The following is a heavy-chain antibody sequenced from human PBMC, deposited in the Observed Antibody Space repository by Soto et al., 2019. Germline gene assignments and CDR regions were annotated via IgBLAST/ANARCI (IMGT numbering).Heavy chain of an antibody. CDR1: GYTLTELS. Sequence: ASVKVSCKVSGYTLTELSMHWVRQAPGKGLEWMGGFDPEDGETIYAQKFQGRVTMTEDTSTDTAYMELSSLRSEDTAVYYCATARQAPNYYDSSGYYHWGQVPLVTVSS. CDR3: ATARQAPNYYDSSGYYH. V-gene: IGHV1-24*01. J-gene: IGHJ4*02. CDR2: FDPEDGET. D-gene: IGHD3-22*01.